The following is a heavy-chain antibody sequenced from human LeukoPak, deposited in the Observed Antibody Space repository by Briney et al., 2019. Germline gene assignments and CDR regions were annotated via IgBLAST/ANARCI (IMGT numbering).Heavy chain of an antibody. J-gene: IGHJ5*02. V-gene: IGHV4-4*07. CDR1: IGSLNTYF. CDR2: VSDTGRA. D-gene: IGHD5-18*01. CDR3: ARLRYTARFDP. Sequence: SETLSLTCTVSIGSLNTYFWTWVRQPAGKGLEWIGRVSDTGRAYYNPSLESRVTISLDTSKNQFSLKLSSVTAADTAVYYCARLRYTARFDPWGQGTLVTVSS.